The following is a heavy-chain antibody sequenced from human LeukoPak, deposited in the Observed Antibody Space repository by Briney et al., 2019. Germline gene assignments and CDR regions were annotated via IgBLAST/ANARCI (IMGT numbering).Heavy chain of an antibody. D-gene: IGHD1-26*01. V-gene: IGHV3-53*01. CDR1: GFTVSSNY. CDR2: IYSGGST. Sequence: GSLRLSCAASGFTVSSNYMSWVRQAPGKGLEWVSVIYSGGSTYYADSVKGRFTMSRDNSKNTLDLQMSSLRAEDTAIYYCAKDNSGNFLSPFDYWGQGTLVAVSS. J-gene: IGHJ4*02. CDR3: AKDNSGNFLSPFDY.